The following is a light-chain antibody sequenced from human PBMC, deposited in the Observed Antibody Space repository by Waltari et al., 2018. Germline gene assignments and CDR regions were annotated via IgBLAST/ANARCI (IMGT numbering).Light chain of an antibody. CDR2: GVS. CDR3: LQCNIWPPIFT. V-gene: IGKV3-15*01. CDR1: QSFSSN. Sequence: EIVMTQSPATLSVSPGERATLSCRASQSFSSNLAWYQQKPGQAPRLLISGVSTRATGIPARFTGRGSRTAFTLTISSLHSEDFATYYCLQCNIWPPIFTFGPGTKVEI. J-gene: IGKJ3*01.